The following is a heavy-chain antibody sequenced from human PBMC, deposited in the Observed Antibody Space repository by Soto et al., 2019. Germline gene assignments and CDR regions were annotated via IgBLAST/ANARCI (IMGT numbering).Heavy chain of an antibody. D-gene: IGHD5-18*01. J-gene: IGHJ3*02. CDR1: GFSLSTSGVG. V-gene: IGHV2-5*02. CDR2: IYWDDDK. CDR3: AHSRVDTARADAFDI. Sequence: QITLKESGPTLVKPTQTLTLTCTFSGFSLSTSGVGVGWIRQPPGKALEWLALIYWDDDKRYSPSLKSRLTITKDTSKHQVVLTMTNMDPVDTATYYCAHSRVDTARADAFDIWGQGTMVTVSS.